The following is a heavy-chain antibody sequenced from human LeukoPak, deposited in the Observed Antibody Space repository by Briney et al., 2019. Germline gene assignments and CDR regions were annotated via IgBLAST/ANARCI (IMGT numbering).Heavy chain of an antibody. D-gene: IGHD1-26*01. Sequence: PGGSLRLSCAASGFTFSNYGMHWVRQAPGKGLEWVAVILDDGSNEYYADSVKGRFTISRDNSKNTLSLQMNSLRAEDTALCYCATVVSGRLNDDYWGQGTLVTVSS. CDR2: ILDDGSNE. J-gene: IGHJ4*02. CDR3: ATVVSGRLNDDY. V-gene: IGHV3-30*03. CDR1: GFTFSNYG.